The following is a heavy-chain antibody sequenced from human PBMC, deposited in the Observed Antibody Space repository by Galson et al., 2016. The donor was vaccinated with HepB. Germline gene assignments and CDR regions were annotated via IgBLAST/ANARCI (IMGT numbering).Heavy chain of an antibody. Sequence: SLRLYCAASGFTVSSNYMNWVRQAPGKGLEWVSVIYRSGDTYYADSVKGRFTISRDNSENMVYLQMNSLRGEDTAVYYFARDLIGAARNYGMDVWGLGTTVTVSS. CDR1: GFTVSSNY. J-gene: IGHJ6*02. V-gene: IGHV3-53*01. CDR3: ARDLIGAARNYGMDV. CDR2: IYRSGDT. D-gene: IGHD3-10*01.